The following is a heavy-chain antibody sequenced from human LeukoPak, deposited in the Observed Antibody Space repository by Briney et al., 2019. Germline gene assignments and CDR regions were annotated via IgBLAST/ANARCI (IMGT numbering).Heavy chain of an antibody. J-gene: IGHJ4*02. D-gene: IGHD1-26*01. CDR1: GFTFSNAW. CDR3: TTARGGGATTDY. CDR2: IKSKTDGGTT. Sequence: GSLRLSCAASGFTFSNAWLSWDRQAPGKGLECVGRIKSKTDGGTTDYAAPVKGRFTISRDDSKNTLYLQMNSLKTEDTALYYCTTARGGGATTDYWGQGTLVTVSS. V-gene: IGHV3-15*01.